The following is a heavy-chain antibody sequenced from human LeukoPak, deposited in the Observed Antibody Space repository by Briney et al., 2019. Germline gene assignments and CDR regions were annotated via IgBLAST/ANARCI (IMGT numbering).Heavy chain of an antibody. CDR3: ARALRKDSGRGYFDY. J-gene: IGHJ4*02. CDR2: INPSGGST. D-gene: IGHD6-25*01. CDR1: GYTFTSYY. Sequence: ASVKVSCKASGYTFTSYYMHWVRQAPGQGLEWMGIINPSGGSTSYAQKFQGRVTMTRDTSTSTVYMELSSLRSEDTAVYYCARALRKDSGRGYFDYWGQGTLVTVSS. V-gene: IGHV1-46*01.